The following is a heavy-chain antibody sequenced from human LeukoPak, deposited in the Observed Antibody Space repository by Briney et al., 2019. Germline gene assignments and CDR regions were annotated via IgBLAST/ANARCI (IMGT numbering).Heavy chain of an antibody. CDR1: GFTFSSYS. CDR2: ISSSSSYI. J-gene: IGHJ4*02. CDR3: ARERYSSGYSDY. D-gene: IGHD3-22*01. V-gene: IGHV3-21*01. Sequence: PGGSLRLSCAASGFTFSSYSMNWVRQAPGKGLEWVSSISSSSSYIYYADSMKGRFTISRDNAKDSLYLQMNGLRAEDTAVYYCARERYSSGYSDYWGQGTLVTVSS.